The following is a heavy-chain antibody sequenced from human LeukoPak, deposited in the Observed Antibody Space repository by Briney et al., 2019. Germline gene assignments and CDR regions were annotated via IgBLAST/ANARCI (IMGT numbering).Heavy chain of an antibody. CDR1: GFRFYDYA. CDR3: ARVGRRFYGSGDAHVFAL. CDR2: IFVYSGVT. D-gene: IGHD3-10*01. Sequence: ASVKVSCKASGFRFYDYALSWVRQAPGQGLEWLGWIFVYSGVTNFGQKFQGRVTTTTDTATSTAYMELRSLRSDDTAVYYCARVGRRFYGSGDAHVFALWGQGTMVTVSS. V-gene: IGHV1-18*01. J-gene: IGHJ3*01.